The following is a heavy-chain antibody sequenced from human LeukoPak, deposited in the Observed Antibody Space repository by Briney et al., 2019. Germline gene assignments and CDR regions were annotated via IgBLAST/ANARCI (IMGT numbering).Heavy chain of an antibody. D-gene: IGHD6-19*01. Sequence: GGSLRLSCASSGFTFSSYGMDWVRQAPGKGLEWVAVISYDGSNKYYADSVKGRFTISRDNSKNTLYLQMNSLRAEDTAVYYCAKSLGEQWLLVDGDPDDDAFDIWGQGTMVTVSS. J-gene: IGHJ3*02. CDR1: GFTFSSYG. V-gene: IGHV3-30*18. CDR3: AKSLGEQWLLVDGDPDDDAFDI. CDR2: ISYDGSNK.